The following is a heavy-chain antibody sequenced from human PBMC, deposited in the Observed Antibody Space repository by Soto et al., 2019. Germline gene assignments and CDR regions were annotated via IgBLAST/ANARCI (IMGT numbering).Heavy chain of an antibody. CDR3: AREPRYCRGGSCSITGDAYDI. CDR1: GFIVSDTY. V-gene: IGHV3-66*01. CDR2: ISNRGDT. D-gene: IGHD2-15*01. J-gene: IGHJ3*02. Sequence: EVQLVECGGGLVQPGGSLRLSCTASGFIVSDTYVNWVRQAPGKGLEWVSVISNRGDTHYAGSVRGRFSLSRDISDNTLHLQMNNLRVEDTAVYYCAREPRYCRGGSCSITGDAYDIWGQGTMVTVSS.